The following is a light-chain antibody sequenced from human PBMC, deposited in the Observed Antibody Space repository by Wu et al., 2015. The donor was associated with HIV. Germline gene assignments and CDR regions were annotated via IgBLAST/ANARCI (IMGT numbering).Light chain of an antibody. J-gene: IGKJ2*03. V-gene: IGKV3-15*01. Sequence: EIVVTQSPATLSLSPGERASLSCRTSQSVNNNLAWYQHKPGQAPRLLIYGASARAPDIPARFTGSVSGTEFTLTISSLESEDFAVYYCQQYNIWPFSFGQGTNWRSN. CDR1: QSVNNN. CDR2: GAS. CDR3: QQYNIWPFS.